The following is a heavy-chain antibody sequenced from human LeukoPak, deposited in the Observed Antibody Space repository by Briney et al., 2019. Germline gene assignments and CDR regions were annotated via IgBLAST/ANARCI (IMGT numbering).Heavy chain of an antibody. CDR2: IKSKTDGGTT. CDR1: GFTFSNAW. V-gene: IGHV3-15*01. CDR3: ARAIRIAAAEYFFDY. D-gene: IGHD6-13*01. J-gene: IGHJ4*02. Sequence: GGSLRLSCAASGFTFSNAWMSWVRQAPGKGLEWVGRIKSKTDGGTTDYAAPVKGRFTISRDDSKNTLYLQMNNLRAEDTAVYYCARAIRIAAAEYFFDYWGQGTLVTVSS.